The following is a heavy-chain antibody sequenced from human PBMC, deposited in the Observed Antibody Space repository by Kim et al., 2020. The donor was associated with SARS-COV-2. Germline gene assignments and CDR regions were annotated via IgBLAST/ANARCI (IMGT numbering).Heavy chain of an antibody. CDR3: ARDFNKGYYYYMDV. J-gene: IGHJ6*03. V-gene: IGHV4-34*01. CDR1: GGSFSGYY. D-gene: IGHD3-3*01. CDR2: INHSGST. Sequence: SETLSLTCAVYGGSFSGYYWSWIRQPPGKGLEWIGEINHSGSTNYNPSLKSRVTISVDTSKNQFSLKLSSVTAADTAVYYCARDFNKGYYYYMDVWGKGTTVTVSS.